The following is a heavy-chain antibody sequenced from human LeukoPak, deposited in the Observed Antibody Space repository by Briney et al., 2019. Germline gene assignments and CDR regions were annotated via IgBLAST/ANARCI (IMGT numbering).Heavy chain of an antibody. CDR3: ARETYDFWSGYYTGINWFDP. Sequence: GGSLRLSCAASGFTFSSYWMSWVRQAPGKGLEWVANIKQDGSEKYYVDSVKGRFTISRDNAKNSLYLQMNSLRAEDTAVYYCARETYDFWSGYYTGINWFDPWGQGTLVTVSS. D-gene: IGHD3-3*01. CDR1: GFTFSSYW. V-gene: IGHV3-7*03. J-gene: IGHJ5*02. CDR2: IKQDGSEK.